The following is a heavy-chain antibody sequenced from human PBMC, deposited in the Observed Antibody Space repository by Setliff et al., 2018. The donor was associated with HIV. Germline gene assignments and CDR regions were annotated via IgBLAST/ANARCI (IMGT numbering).Heavy chain of an antibody. CDR2: VIHSGST. CDR1: GGSFNGYY. V-gene: IGHV4-34*12. D-gene: IGHD6-13*01. CDR3: ATRPAGSYWYGVFDF. Sequence: SETLSLTCAVYGGSFNGYYRSWIRQPPGKGLEWIGEVIHSGSTNYNPSLKSRVTISVDTSKNQFSLKLNSVTAADTAVYYCATRPAGSYWYGVFDFWGRGMLVTVSS. J-gene: IGHJ4*02.